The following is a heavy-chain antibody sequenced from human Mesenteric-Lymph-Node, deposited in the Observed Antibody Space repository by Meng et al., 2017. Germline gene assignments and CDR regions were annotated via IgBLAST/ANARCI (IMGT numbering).Heavy chain of an antibody. CDR1: GDTFTMYA. V-gene: IGHV1-46*01. Sequence: QVQSGHQGAEGIKPGYLVKVTCMVSGDTFTMYAFNWVRQAPGQGLEWMGIINPSGGSTTYAQNFQGRLTMTADTSTDTAYMKLSSLRSEDTAVYYCATPRVYYDFWSGFPPFDYWGQGTLVTVSS. CDR2: INPSGGST. D-gene: IGHD3-3*01. J-gene: IGHJ4*02. CDR3: ATPRVYYDFWSGFPPFDY.